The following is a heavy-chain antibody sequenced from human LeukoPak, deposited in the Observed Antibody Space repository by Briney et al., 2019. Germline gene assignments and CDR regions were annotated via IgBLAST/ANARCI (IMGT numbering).Heavy chain of an antibody. V-gene: IGHV4-59*01. CDR2: IYYSGST. Sequence: SETLSLTCTVSGGSISSNYWSWIRQPPGKGLEWIGYIYYSGSTNYNPSLKSRVTISVDTSKNQFSLKLSSVTGPGTVVHYCTGNSGSRGYWGQGTLVTVSS. CDR3: TGNSGSRGY. J-gene: IGHJ4*02. CDR1: GGSISSNY. D-gene: IGHD1-26*01.